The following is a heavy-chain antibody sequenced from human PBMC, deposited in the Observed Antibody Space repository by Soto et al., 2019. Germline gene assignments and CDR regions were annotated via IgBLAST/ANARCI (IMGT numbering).Heavy chain of an antibody. CDR3: ARGGRYKLLYDX. J-gene: IGHJ4*02. Sequence: ASVKVSCNASGYTFTSYAMHWVRQAPGQRIEWMGWINAGNGNTKYSQKFQGRVTITRDTSASKAYMELSSLRSEDTAVYYCARGGRYKLLYDXWGQGTLVTVSX. D-gene: IGHD2-2*01. CDR2: INAGNGNT. V-gene: IGHV1-3*01. CDR1: GYTFTSYA.